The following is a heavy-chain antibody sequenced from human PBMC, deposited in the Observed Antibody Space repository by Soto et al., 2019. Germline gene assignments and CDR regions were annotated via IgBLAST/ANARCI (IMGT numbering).Heavy chain of an antibody. CDR2: ISYDGSNK. Sequence: QVQLVESGGGVVQPGRSLRLSCAASGFTFSSYGMHWVRQAPGKGLEWVAVISYDGSNKYYADSVKGRFTISRDNSKNTLYLRVNSLRAEDTAVCYCAREGATPVYFDFWGQGTMVTVSS. CDR1: GFTFSSYG. V-gene: IGHV3-30*03. J-gene: IGHJ4*02. D-gene: IGHD1-26*01. CDR3: AREGATPVYFDF.